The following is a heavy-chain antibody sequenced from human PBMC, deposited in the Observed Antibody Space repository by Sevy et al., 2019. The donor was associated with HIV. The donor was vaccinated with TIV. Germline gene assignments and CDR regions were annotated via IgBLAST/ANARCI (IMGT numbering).Heavy chain of an antibody. V-gene: IGHV3-23*01. CDR1: GFTFSTYA. Sequence: GGSLRLSCAASGFTFSTYAMNWVRQAPGKGLEWVSATSDRGGMTYYADSVKGRFTISRDNSKNTLYLQMNSLRAEDTAVYYCAREGDQQPFDYWGQGTLVTVSS. CDR2: TSDRGGMT. D-gene: IGHD6-13*01. J-gene: IGHJ4*02. CDR3: AREGDQQPFDY.